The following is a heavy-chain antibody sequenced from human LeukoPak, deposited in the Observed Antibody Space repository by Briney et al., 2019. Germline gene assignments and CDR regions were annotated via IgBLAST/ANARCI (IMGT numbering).Heavy chain of an antibody. Sequence: GGSLRLSCAASGFTFSSYWMSWVRQAPGKGLEWVANIKQDGSEKYYVDSVKGRFTISRDNAKNSLYLQMNSLRAEDTAVYYCARGTAAAANRNWFDSWGQGTLVTVSS. CDR3: ARGTAAAANRNWFDS. V-gene: IGHV3-7*01. J-gene: IGHJ5*01. D-gene: IGHD6-13*01. CDR2: IKQDGSEK. CDR1: GFTFSSYW.